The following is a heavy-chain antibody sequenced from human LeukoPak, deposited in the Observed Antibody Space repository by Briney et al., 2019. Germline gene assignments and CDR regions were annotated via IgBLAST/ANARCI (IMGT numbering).Heavy chain of an antibody. CDR3: AKEPTYSSGWYSDY. V-gene: IGHV3-23*01. CDR2: ISDSGGTT. CDR1: GFTLSTFD. Sequence: GGTLTLSCATSGFTLSTFDKSWVRQAPGRGLEWVSSISDSGGTTYYADSVKGRLTISRDISRSTLDLQLNSLRVEDTAVYYCAKEPTYSSGWYSDYWGQGTLVTVSS. J-gene: IGHJ4*02. D-gene: IGHD6-13*01.